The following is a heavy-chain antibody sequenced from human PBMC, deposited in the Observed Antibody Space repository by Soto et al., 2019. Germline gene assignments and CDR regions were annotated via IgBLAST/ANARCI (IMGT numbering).Heavy chain of an antibody. D-gene: IGHD3-16*01. CDR2: ISYDGSNK. CDR3: ARDLMITFGGVLV. V-gene: IGHV3-30-3*01. CDR1: GFTFSSYA. Sequence: QVQLVESGGGVVQPGRSLRLSCAASGFTFSSYAMHWVRQAPGKGLEWVAVISYDGSNKYYADSVKGRFTISRDNSKNKLYLQMNSLRAEDTAVYYCARDLMITFGGVLVWGQGTLVTVSS. J-gene: IGHJ4*02.